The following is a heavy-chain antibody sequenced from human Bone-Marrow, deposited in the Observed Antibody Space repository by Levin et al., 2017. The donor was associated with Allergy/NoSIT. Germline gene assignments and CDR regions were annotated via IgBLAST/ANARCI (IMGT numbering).Heavy chain of an antibody. D-gene: IGHD1-1*01. CDR2: IIPIFGSA. V-gene: IGHV1-69*13. J-gene: IGHJ5*02. CDR1: GDSFSDYG. CDR3: ARLGMTTRIRPALDNWFDP. Sequence: ASVKVSCKASGDSFSDYGVSWVRQAPGQGLEWMGGIIPIFGSADYAQRLQGRVTITADESTSTSYMEMISLRSEDTAVYYCARLGMTTRIRPALDNWFDPWGQGTLVTVSS.